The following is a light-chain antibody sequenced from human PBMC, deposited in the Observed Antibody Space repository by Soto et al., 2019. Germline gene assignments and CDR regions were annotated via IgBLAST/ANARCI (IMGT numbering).Light chain of an antibody. CDR2: GAS. Sequence: EIVLTQSPGTLSLSPGERATLSCRASQRVSSNYFAWYQQKPGQAPRLLIHGASRRATGIPDRFSGSGSGTDFTLTISRLEPEDFAVYYCQQYGSSLSITFGQGTRLEIK. CDR3: QQYGSSLSIT. V-gene: IGKV3-20*01. J-gene: IGKJ5*01. CDR1: QRVSSNY.